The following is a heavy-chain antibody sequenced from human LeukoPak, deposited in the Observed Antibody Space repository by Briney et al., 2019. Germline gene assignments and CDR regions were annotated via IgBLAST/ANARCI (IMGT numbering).Heavy chain of an antibody. Sequence: GESLKISCKGSGYTFISYYITWVRQVPGKGLEWMGRIDPGDSYANYSPSFQGHVNISADKSFSTAYLQWSSLKASDTAMYYCARLKPMGGSSWCFDYWGQGTLVTVSS. D-gene: IGHD6-13*01. V-gene: IGHV5-10-1*01. J-gene: IGHJ4*02. CDR3: ARLKPMGGSSWCFDY. CDR1: GYTFISYY. CDR2: IDPGDSYA.